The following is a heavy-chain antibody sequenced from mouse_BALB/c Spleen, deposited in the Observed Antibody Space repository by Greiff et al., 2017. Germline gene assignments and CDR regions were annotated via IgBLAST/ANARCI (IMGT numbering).Heavy chain of an antibody. V-gene: IGHV5-6-3*01. CDR3: ARDRDYGRYYYAMDY. J-gene: IGHJ4*01. D-gene: IGHD2-4*01. CDR2: INSNGGST. CDR1: GFTFSSYG. Sequence: EVKLVESGGGLVQPGGSLKLSCAASGFTFSSYGMSWVRQTPDKRLELVATINSNGGSTYYPDSVKGRFTISRDNAKNTLYLQMSSLKSEDTAMYYCARDRDYGRYYYAMDYWGQGTSVTVSS.